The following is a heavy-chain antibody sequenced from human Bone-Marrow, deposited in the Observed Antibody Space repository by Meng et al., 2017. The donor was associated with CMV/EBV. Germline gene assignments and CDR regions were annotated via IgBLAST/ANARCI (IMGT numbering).Heavy chain of an antibody. D-gene: IGHD6-6*01. J-gene: IGHJ6*02. CDR3: ARVSLIAARPHYYYYGMDV. CDR1: GFTFSSYA. Sequence: GESLKISCAASGFTFSSYAMHWVRQAPGKGLEWVAVISYDGSNKYYADSVKGRFTISRDNSKNTLYLQMNSLRAEDTAVYYCARVSLIAARPHYYYYGMDVWGQGTTVTVSS. CDR2: ISYDGSNK. V-gene: IGHV3-30-3*01.